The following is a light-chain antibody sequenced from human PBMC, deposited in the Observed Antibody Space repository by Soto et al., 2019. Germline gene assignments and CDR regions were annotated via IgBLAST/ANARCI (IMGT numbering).Light chain of an antibody. CDR3: CSYAGSDTYVV. CDR2: EGN. V-gene: IGLV2-23*01. CDR1: SSDVGSYNL. Sequence: QSALTQPASVSGSPGQSITISCTGTSSDVGSYNLVSWYQHHPGKAPKLMIYEGNKRPSGVSNRFSGSKSGNTASLTISGLQAEDEADYYCCSYAGSDTYVVFGGGTKLTVL. J-gene: IGLJ2*01.